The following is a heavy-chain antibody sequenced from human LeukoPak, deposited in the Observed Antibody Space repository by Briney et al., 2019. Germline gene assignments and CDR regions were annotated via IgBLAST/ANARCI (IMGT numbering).Heavy chain of an antibody. J-gene: IGHJ4*02. CDR3: AKVPTIVVVIALSFDS. Sequence: GGSLRLSCVASGFTFRTYAMSWVRQAPGKGLEWVSGISDSGGTTYYVDSVKGRFTISRDNSKNTLYLQINSLRAEDMALYYCAKVPTIVVVIALSFDSWGQGTLVTVS. V-gene: IGHV3-23*01. CDR2: ISDSGGTT. CDR1: GFTFRTYA. D-gene: IGHD3-22*01.